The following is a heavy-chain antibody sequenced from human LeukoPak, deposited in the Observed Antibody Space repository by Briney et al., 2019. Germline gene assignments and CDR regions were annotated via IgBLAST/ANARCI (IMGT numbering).Heavy chain of an antibody. V-gene: IGHV4-61*02. CDR3: AREGELELTFFDY. Sequence: SETLSLTCTVSGGSISSGSYYWSWIRQPAGKGLEWIGRIYTSGSTNYNPSLKSRVTISVDTSKNQFSLKLSSVTAADTAVYYCAREGELELTFFDYWGQGTLVTVSS. J-gene: IGHJ4*02. D-gene: IGHD1-7*01. CDR2: IYTSGST. CDR1: GGSISSGSYY.